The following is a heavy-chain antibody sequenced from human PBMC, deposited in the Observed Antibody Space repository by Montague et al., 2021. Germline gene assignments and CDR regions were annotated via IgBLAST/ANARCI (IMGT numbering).Heavy chain of an antibody. CDR1: SGSIFHAH. CDR2: MFYGGAT. D-gene: IGHD3-10*01. Sequence: SETLSLTCTVSSGSIFHAHWCWVRQPPDPGLDWLGSMFYGGATSNNPSLKSRVTMSIDTSTNQFSLKLSFVTAADTAVYYCAKKDYFVSGTSYKGFDAWGQGILVTVSS. V-gene: IGHV4-59*08. CDR3: AKKDYFVSGTSYKGFDA. J-gene: IGHJ5*02.